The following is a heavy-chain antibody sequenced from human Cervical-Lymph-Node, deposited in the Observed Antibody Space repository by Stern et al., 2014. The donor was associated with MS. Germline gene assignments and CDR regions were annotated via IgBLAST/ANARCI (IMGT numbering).Heavy chain of an antibody. Sequence: DQLVESGGTLVKPGGSLRLSCAASGFIFSDYYMNWIRQAPGQGLEWVSYISTSARTIYYADSVKGRFTISRDNTKNSLFLQMSSLRAEDTAVYYCAISSSRYYFDSWGLGTLVTVSS. CDR3: AISSSRYYFDS. D-gene: IGHD2-2*01. J-gene: IGHJ4*02. V-gene: IGHV3-11*01. CDR1: GFIFSDYY. CDR2: ISTSARTI.